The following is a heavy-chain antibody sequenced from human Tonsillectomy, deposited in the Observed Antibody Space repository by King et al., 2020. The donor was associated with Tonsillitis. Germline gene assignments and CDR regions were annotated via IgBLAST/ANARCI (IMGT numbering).Heavy chain of an antibody. CDR3: AAVPNFWGGYYYFDY. Sequence: QLVQSGAEVKKPGASVKVSCKASGYTFTSYYMHWVRQAPGQGLEWMGVINPSGGSTSYAQKFQGRVTMTRDTSTSTVYMELSSLRSEDTAVYYCAAVPNFWGGYYYFDYWGQGTLVTVSS. CDR1: GYTFTSYY. J-gene: IGHJ4*02. CDR2: INPSGGST. V-gene: IGHV1-46*01. D-gene: IGHD3-3*01.